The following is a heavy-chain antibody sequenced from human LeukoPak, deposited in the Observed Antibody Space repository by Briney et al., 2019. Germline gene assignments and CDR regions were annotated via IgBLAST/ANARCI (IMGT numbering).Heavy chain of an antibody. V-gene: IGHV3-66*01. Sequence: GGSLRLSCAASGFTVSSTYMSWVRQAPGKGLEWVSVIYSGGRADYADSVKGRFTISRGNSKNTLYLQLNSLRAEDTAVYYCARDGATNFDYWGQGTLVTVSS. D-gene: IGHD1-26*01. J-gene: IGHJ4*02. CDR3: ARDGATNFDY. CDR1: GFTVSSTY. CDR2: IYSGGRA.